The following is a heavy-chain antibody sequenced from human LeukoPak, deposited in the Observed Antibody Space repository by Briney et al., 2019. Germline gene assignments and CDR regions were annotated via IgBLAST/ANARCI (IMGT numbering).Heavy chain of an antibody. J-gene: IGHJ4*02. V-gene: IGHV5-51*01. Sequence: GEPLKISCKGSGYSFNSYWIGWGRPRPGKGVEWVGIIYPGDSDTRCTPSFQGQLTISPDKSISTAYLQWSSLNASDTAMYYCARGYGYGYYFDYWGQGTLVTVSS. D-gene: IGHD5-18*01. CDR3: ARGYGYGYYFDY. CDR2: IYPGDSDT. CDR1: GYSFNSYW.